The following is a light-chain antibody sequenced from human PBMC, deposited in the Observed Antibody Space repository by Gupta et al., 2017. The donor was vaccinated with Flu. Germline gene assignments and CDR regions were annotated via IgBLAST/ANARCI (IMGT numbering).Light chain of an antibody. CDR3: LQRGFYFLA. V-gene: IGKV1-17*01. J-gene: IGKJ1*01. CDR1: QDIRNE. CDR2: DAS. Sequence: DIQMTQSPSSVSASVGDGVTITCRASQDIRNELDWYQQKPGKAPKRLINDASNLQSGVPSRFGGSGSGTEFTLTISSLQPEDFATYYCLQRGFYFLAFGQGTKVEIK.